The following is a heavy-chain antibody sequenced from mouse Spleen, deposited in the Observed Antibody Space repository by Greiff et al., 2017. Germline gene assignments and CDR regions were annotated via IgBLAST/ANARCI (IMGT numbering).Heavy chain of an antibody. V-gene: IGHV1S135*01. D-gene: IGHD1-1*01. J-gene: IGHJ2*01. CDR1: GYSFTSYY. Sequence: VQLQQSGPELMKPGASVKISCKASGYSFTSYYMHWVKQSHGKSLEWIGYIDPFNGGTSYNQKFKGKATLTVDKSSSTAYMHLSSLTSEDSAVYYCAITTVVPFDYWGQGTTLTVSS. CDR3: AITTVVPFDY. CDR2: IDPFNGGT.